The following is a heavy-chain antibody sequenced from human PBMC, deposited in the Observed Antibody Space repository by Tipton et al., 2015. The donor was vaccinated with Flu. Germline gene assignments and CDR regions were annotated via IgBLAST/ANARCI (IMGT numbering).Heavy chain of an antibody. V-gene: IGHV1-8*01. CDR2: MNPNSGNT. CDR3: ARGQVKQWPHRLAY. D-gene: IGHD6-19*01. CDR1: GYTFTDCD. J-gene: IGHJ4*02. Sequence: QVQLVQSGAEVKKPGASVKVSCKASGYTFTDCDITWVRQASGQGLEWMGWMNPNSGNTGYAQKFQGRVTMTRNTSISTAYMELSSLRSEDTAVYYCARGQVKQWPHRLAYWGQGTLVTASS.